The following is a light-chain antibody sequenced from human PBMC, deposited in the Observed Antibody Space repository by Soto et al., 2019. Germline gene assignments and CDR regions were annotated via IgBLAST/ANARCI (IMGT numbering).Light chain of an antibody. CDR3: QQYGSSPIT. CDR1: HSVSSR. Sequence: EIVWTQSPGTLSLSPGERATHSRRASHSVSSRLAWYQQKPGQAPGLLISGASSRATSIPDMFSASGSATDFPLPLPRLEPEAFALYYCQQYGSSPITFGQATRLEIK. V-gene: IGKV3-20*01. J-gene: IGKJ5*01. CDR2: GAS.